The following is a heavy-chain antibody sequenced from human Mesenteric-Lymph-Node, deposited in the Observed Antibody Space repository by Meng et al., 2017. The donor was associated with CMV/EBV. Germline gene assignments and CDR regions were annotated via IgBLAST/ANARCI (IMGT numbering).Heavy chain of an antibody. Sequence: SQTLSLTGAVSGYSISSGYFWGWIRQPPGKGLEWIANIAHSGTTYYNPSLESRVSMSVDTSNNQFSLKLTSMTAADTAMYYCARATSWSGWFDPWGQGTLVTVSS. CDR2: IAHSGTT. CDR1: GYSISSGYF. D-gene: IGHD1-26*01. CDR3: ARATSWSGWFDP. J-gene: IGHJ5*02. V-gene: IGHV4-38-2*01.